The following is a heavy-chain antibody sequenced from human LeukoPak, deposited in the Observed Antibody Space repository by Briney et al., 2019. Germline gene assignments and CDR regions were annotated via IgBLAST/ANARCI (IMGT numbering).Heavy chain of an antibody. D-gene: IGHD5-18*01. CDR1: GFTFSSYA. V-gene: IGHV3-30-3*01. CDR3: ARGGYSYGHIDY. J-gene: IGHJ4*02. Sequence: PGRSLRLSCAASGFTFSSYAMHWVRQAPGKGLEWVAVISYDGSNKYYADSVKGRFTISRDNSKNTLYLQMNSLRAEDTAVYYCARGGYSYGHIDYWGQGTLVAVSS. CDR2: ISYDGSNK.